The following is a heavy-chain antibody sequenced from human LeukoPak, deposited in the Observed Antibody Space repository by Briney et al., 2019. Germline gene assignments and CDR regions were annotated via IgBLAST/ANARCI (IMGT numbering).Heavy chain of an antibody. Sequence: PSETLSPTCAVSGYSVSSGYYWGWIRQPPGRGLEWLGCIYHRGSTYYNPSLKSRVTITVDTTKNQFSLKLSSVTAADTAVYYCARLGITIRALTPFDYWGQGTLVTVSS. CDR1: GYSVSSGYY. CDR3: ARLGITIRALTPFDY. D-gene: IGHD3-10*01. CDR2: IYHRGST. J-gene: IGHJ4*02. V-gene: IGHV4-38-2*01.